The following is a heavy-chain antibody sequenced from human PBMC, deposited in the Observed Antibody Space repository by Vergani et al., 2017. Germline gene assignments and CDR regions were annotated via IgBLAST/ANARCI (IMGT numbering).Heavy chain of an antibody. CDR1: GYTFTDHY. Sequence: EVQLVQSGAEVKKPGATMKISCKVSGYTFTDHYMHWVKQAPGKGLEWMGLVDPEDGETIYAEKFKGRVTIAADTSTDTAHLELSSLRSEDTAVYYGATPQTVTTGGMEVWGQGTTVSVSS. CDR2: VDPEDGET. V-gene: IGHV1-69-2*01. CDR3: ATPQTVTTGGMEV. J-gene: IGHJ6*02. D-gene: IGHD4-17*01.